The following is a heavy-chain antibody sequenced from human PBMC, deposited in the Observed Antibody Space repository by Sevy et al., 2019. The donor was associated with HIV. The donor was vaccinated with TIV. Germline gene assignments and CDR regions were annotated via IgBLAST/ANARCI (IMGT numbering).Heavy chain of an antibody. CDR3: ARDYDRLVLPPVGYYYYYYYGMDV. CDR2: ISTYNGNT. Sequence: ASVKVSCKASGYTFTSYGISWVRQAPGQGLEWMGWISTYNGNTNYAQKLQGRVTMTTDTSTSTAYMELRSLRSDDTAVYYCARDYDRLVLPPVGYYYYYYYGMDVWGQGTTVTVSS. CDR1: GYTFTSYG. V-gene: IGHV1-18*01. D-gene: IGHD1-7*01. J-gene: IGHJ6*02.